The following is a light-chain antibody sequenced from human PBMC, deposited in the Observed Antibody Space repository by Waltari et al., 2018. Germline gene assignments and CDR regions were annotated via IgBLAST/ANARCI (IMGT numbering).Light chain of an antibody. V-gene: IGLV2-11*01. CDR3: CSYAGSYTWV. Sequence: QSALTQPRSVSGSPGQSVTISCTGTSSDVGGYSYVSCDQQHPGKAPKLLIYAVTERPSGVPHRFSGSKSVNTASLTISGLQAEDEADYYCCSYAGSYTWVFGGGTKLTVL. CDR1: SSDVGGYSY. J-gene: IGLJ2*01. CDR2: AVT.